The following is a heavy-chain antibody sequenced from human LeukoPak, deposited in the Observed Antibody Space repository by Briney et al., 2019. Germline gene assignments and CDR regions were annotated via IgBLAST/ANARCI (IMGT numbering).Heavy chain of an antibody. CDR3: ARDPSTIFGGPFFDY. J-gene: IGHJ4*02. CDR2: ISSSSSYI. V-gene: IGHV3-21*01. Sequence: PGGSLRLSCAASGFTFSSYSMNWVRQAPGKGLEWVSSISSSSSYIYYADSVKGRFTISRDNAKNSLYLQMNSLRAEDTAVYYCARDPSTIFGGPFFDYWGQGTLVTVSS. D-gene: IGHD3-3*01. CDR1: GFTFSSYS.